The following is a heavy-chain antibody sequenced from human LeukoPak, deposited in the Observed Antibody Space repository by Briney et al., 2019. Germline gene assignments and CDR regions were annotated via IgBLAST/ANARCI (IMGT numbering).Heavy chain of an antibody. D-gene: IGHD3-3*01. CDR1: GGSISSGSYY. CDR3: ARGTPYYDFWSGYYHYYMDV. V-gene: IGHV4-61*02. J-gene: IGHJ6*03. CDR2: IYTSGST. Sequence: SQTPSLTCTVSGGSISSGSYYWRWIRQPAGKGLEWIGRIYTSGSTNYNPSLKSRVTISVDTSKNQFSLKLSSVTAADTAVYYCARGTPYYDFWSGYYHYYMDVWGKGTTVTVSS.